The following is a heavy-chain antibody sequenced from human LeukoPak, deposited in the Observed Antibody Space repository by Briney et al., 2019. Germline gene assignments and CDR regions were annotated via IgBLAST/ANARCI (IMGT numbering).Heavy chain of an antibody. CDR2: IIPIFGTA. Sequence: ASVKVSCKASGGTFSSYAISWVRQAPGQGLEWMGGIIPIFGTANYAQKFQGRVTITADESTSTAYMELSSLRSEDTAVYYCARSGAYYYDSSGYYHQWGRGTLVTVSS. V-gene: IGHV1-69*13. CDR1: GGTFSSYA. J-gene: IGHJ4*02. D-gene: IGHD3-22*01. CDR3: ARSGAYYYDSSGYYHQ.